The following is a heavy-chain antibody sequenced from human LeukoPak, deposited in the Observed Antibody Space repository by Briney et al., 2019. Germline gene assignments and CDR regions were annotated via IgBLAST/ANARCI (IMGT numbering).Heavy chain of an antibody. D-gene: IGHD2-2*03. CDR2: INPSGGST. J-gene: IGHJ6*03. CDR3: ARAGVDIVVVPAAYYYYYYMDV. Sequence: ASVKVSCKASGYTFTSYCMHWVRQAPGQGLEWMGIINPSGGSTSYAQKFQGRVTMTRDMSTSTVYMELSSLRSEDTAVYYCARAGVDIVVVPAAYYYYYYMDVWGKGTTVTVSS. CDR1: GYTFTSYC. V-gene: IGHV1-46*01.